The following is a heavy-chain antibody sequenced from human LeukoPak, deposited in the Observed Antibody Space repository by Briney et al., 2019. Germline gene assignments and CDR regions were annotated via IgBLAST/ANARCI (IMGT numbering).Heavy chain of an antibody. J-gene: IGHJ4*02. CDR1: GFTFSSYS. CDR2: ISSSSSYI. CDR3: ARGDFWSGYYRYFDY. V-gene: IGHV3-21*01. D-gene: IGHD3-3*01. Sequence: TGGSLRLSCAASGFTFSSYSMIWVRQAPGKGLEWVSSISSSSSYIYYADSVKGRFTISRDNAKNSLYLQMNSLRAEDTAVYYCARGDFWSGYYRYFDYWGQGTLVTVYS.